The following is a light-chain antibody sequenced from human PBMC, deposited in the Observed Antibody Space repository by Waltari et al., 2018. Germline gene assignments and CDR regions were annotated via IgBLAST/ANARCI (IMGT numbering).Light chain of an antibody. Sequence: VISMTQSSSFLSASTGDRVTISCRVSQDIGSSLAWYQQKPGKAPDLLIFAASTLKSGVPSRFSGSGSGTDFTLTISRMQSEDCATYYCQQYLTFPYTFGQGTKLEI. CDR1: QDIGSS. V-gene: IGKV1D-8*01. CDR3: QQYLTFPYT. CDR2: AAS. J-gene: IGKJ2*01.